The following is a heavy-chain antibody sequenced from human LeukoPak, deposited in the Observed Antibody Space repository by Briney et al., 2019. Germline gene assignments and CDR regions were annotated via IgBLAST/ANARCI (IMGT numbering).Heavy chain of an antibody. Sequence: GNTNYAQKLQGRVTMTTDTSTSTAYMELRSLRSDDTAVYYCAREIHDFWSGPNYYYMDVWGKGTTVTVSS. CDR2: GNT. V-gene: IGHV1-18*01. CDR3: AREIHDFWSGPNYYYMDV. D-gene: IGHD3-3*01. J-gene: IGHJ6*03.